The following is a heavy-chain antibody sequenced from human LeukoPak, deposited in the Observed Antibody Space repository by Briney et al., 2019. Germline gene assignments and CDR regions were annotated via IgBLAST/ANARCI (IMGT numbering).Heavy chain of an antibody. D-gene: IGHD4-17*01. V-gene: IGHV3-23*01. CDR3: ARDMTTVTTCLDY. J-gene: IGHJ4*02. Sequence: GGSLRLSCAASGFTFSSYAMSWVRQAPGKGLEWVSAISGSGGSTNYADSVKGRFTISRDNSKNTLYLQMNSLRAEDTAVYYCARDMTTVTTCLDYWGQGTLVTVSS. CDR1: GFTFSSYA. CDR2: ISGSGGST.